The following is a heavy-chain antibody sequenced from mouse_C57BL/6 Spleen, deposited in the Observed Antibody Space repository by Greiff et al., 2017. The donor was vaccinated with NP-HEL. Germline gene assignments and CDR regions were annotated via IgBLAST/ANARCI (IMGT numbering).Heavy chain of an antibody. J-gene: IGHJ4*01. Sequence: ESGPGILQSSQTLSLTCSFSGFSLSTSGMGVSWIRQPSGKGLEWLAHIYWDDDKRYNPSLKNRLTISKDTSRNQVFLKITSVDTADTATYYCARRGYGSSYDYYYALDYWGQGTSVTVSS. V-gene: IGHV8-12*01. CDR2: IYWDDDK. CDR3: ARRGYGSSYDYYYALDY. D-gene: IGHD1-1*01. CDR1: GFSLSTSGMG.